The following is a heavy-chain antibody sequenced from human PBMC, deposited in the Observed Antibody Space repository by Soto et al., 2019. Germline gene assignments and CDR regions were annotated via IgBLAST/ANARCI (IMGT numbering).Heavy chain of an antibody. CDR1: GGTFSSYA. CDR2: IIPIFGTA. CDR3: ARDHRYCISTSCYAFYYYYGMDV. J-gene: IGHJ6*02. D-gene: IGHD2-2*01. V-gene: IGHV1-69*12. Sequence: QVQRVQSGAEVKKPGSSVKVSCKASGGTFSSYAISWVRQAPGQGLEWMGGIIPIFGTANYAQKFQGRVTITADESTSTAYMELSSLRSEDTAVYYCARDHRYCISTSCYAFYYYYGMDVWGQGTTVTVSS.